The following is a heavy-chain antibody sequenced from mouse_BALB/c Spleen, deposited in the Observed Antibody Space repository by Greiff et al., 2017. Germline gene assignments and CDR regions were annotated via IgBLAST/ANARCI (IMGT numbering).Heavy chain of an antibody. D-gene: IGHD1-1*01. CDR1: GFTFSSYG. CDR3: ARQGSSYPYYYAMDY. Sequence: VQLKESGGDLVKPGGSLKLSCAASGFTFSSYGMSWVRQTPDKRLEWVATISSGGSYTYYPDSVKGRFTISRDNAKNTLYLQMSSLKSEDTAMYYCARQGSSYPYYYAMDYWGQGTSVTVSS. J-gene: IGHJ4*01. CDR2: ISSGGSYT. V-gene: IGHV5-6*01.